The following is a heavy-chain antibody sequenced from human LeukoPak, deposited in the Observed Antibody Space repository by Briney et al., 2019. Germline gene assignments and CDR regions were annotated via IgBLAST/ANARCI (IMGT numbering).Heavy chain of an antibody. Sequence: SETLSLTCAVYGGSFSGYYWSWLRQPPGKGLEWIGEINHSGSTNYNPSLKSRVTISVDTSKNQFSLKLSSVTAADTAVYYCARGRGRGYYGSGSYYKSLFDYWGQGTLVTVSS. CDR3: ARGRGRGYYGSGSYYKSLFDY. CDR2: INHSGST. D-gene: IGHD3-10*01. CDR1: GGSFSGYY. J-gene: IGHJ4*02. V-gene: IGHV4-34*01.